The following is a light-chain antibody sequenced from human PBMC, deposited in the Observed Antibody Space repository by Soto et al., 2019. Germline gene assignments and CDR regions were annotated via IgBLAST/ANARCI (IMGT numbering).Light chain of an antibody. CDR2: DNN. Sequence: QSVLTQPPSVSGAPGQRVTVSCTGSSSNIGAGYDVHWYQQLPGTTPKLLIYDNNNRPSGVPDRFSGSRSGTSASLAITGLQVEDEADYYCQSYDTSLSEVVFGGGTKLTVL. CDR3: QSYDTSLSEVV. J-gene: IGLJ3*02. CDR1: SSNIGAGYD. V-gene: IGLV1-40*01.